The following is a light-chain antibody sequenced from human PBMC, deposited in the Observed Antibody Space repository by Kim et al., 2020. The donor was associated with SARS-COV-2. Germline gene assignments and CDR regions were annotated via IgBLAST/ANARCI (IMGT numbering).Light chain of an antibody. CDR3: AAWDDRLNGML. CDR2: SNS. V-gene: IGLV1-44*01. Sequence: GQMVSLSCSGSPSNIGTNTVNWYLQLPGTAPKLLIYSNSQRPSGVPDRFSASKSGTSASLAISRVQSDDEAHFYCAAWDDRLNGMLFGGGTQLTVL. CDR1: PSNIGTNT. J-gene: IGLJ3*02.